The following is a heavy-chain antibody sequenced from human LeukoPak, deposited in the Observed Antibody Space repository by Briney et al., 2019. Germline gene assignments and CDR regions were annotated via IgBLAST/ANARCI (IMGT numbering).Heavy chain of an antibody. CDR2: ISGSGGST. CDR3: ARGLGLSYWYFDL. CDR1: GFTFSSYA. Sequence: PGGSLRLSCAASGFTFSSYAMSWVRQAPGKGLEWVSAISGSGGSTYYADSVKGRFTISRDNSKNTLYLQLSSLRAEDTAVYYCARGLGLSYWYFDLWGRGTLVTVSS. V-gene: IGHV3-23*01. J-gene: IGHJ2*01. D-gene: IGHD2/OR15-2a*01.